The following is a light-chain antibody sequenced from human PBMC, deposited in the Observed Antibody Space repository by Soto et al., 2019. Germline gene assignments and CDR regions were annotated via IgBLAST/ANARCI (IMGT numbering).Light chain of an antibody. CDR3: QQYYSTPT. CDR2: WAS. V-gene: IGKV4-1*01. Sequence: DIVMTQSPDSLAVSLGERATINCKSSQSVLYSSNNKNYLAWYQQKPGQPPKLLIYWASTRESGVPDQFSGSGSGTDFTLTISSLQAEDVAVYYCQQYYSTPTFDQGTKVEIK. CDR1: QSVLYSSNNKNY. J-gene: IGKJ1*01.